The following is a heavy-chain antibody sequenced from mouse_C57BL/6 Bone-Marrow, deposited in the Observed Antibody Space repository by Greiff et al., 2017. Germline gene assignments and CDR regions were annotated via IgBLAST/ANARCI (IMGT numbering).Heavy chain of an antibody. J-gene: IGHJ2*01. CDR2: ISSGGSYT. CDR1: GFTFSSYG. Sequence: EVKLVESGGDLVKPGGSLKLSCAASGFTFSSYGMSWVRQTPDKRLEWVATISSGGSYTYYPDSVQGRFTISRDNAKNALYLQMSSLKSEDTAMYYCARRRGKYLDYWGQGTTLTVSS. CDR3: ARRRGKYLDY. D-gene: IGHD2-1*01. V-gene: IGHV5-6*02.